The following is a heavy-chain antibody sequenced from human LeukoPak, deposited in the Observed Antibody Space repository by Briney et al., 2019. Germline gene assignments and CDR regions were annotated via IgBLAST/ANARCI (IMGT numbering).Heavy chain of an antibody. D-gene: IGHD6-19*01. Sequence: HPGGSLRLSCAASGFTFSSYGMHWVRQAPGKGLEWVAVIWYDGSNKYYADSVEGRFTISRDNSKNTLYLQMNSLRAEDTAVYYCARAQEGSSGWYRAFDYWGQGTLVTVSS. CDR1: GFTFSSYG. CDR3: ARAQEGSSGWYRAFDY. V-gene: IGHV3-33*01. J-gene: IGHJ4*02. CDR2: IWYDGSNK.